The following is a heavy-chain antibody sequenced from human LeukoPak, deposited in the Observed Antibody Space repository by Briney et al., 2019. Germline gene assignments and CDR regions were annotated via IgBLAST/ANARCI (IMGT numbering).Heavy chain of an antibody. D-gene: IGHD3-3*01. CDR1: GGSISSYY. J-gene: IGHJ6*03. CDR2: IYTSGST. CDR3: ASKLRIFGPNTQPVPLYYYYYMDV. Sequence: SETLSLTCTASGGSISSYYWSWIRQPAGKGLEWIGRIYTSGSTNYNPSLKSRVTMSVDTSKNQFSLKLSSVTAADTAVYYCASKLRIFGPNTQPVPLYYYYYMDVWGKGTTVTVSS. V-gene: IGHV4-4*07.